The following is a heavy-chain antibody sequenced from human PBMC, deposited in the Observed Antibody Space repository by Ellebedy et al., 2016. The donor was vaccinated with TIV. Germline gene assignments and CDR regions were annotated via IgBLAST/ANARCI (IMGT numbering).Heavy chain of an antibody. V-gene: IGHV3-30*03. CDR1: GFTFSAYG. J-gene: IGHJ6*03. Sequence: GGSLRLSXAASGFTFSAYGMHWVRQAPGKGLEWVAVISYDGSNKYYADSVRGRFTISGDNSKNTLYLQMNSLRAEDTAVYYCARRYMDVWGRGTTVTVSS. CDR2: ISYDGSNK. CDR3: ARRYMDV.